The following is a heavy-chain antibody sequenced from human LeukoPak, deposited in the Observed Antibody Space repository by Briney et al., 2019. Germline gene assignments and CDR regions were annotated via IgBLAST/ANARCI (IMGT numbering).Heavy chain of an antibody. J-gene: IGHJ4*02. CDR1: GFTFSSYA. D-gene: IGHD5-18*01. CDR3: AKDRPWIQYDFDY. Sequence: PGGSLRLSCAASGFTFSSYAMHWVRQAPGKGLEWVAVISYDGSNKYYADSVKGRFTISRDNSKNTLYLQMNSLRAEDTAVYYCAKDRPWIQYDFDYWGQGTLVTVSS. V-gene: IGHV3-30-3*01. CDR2: ISYDGSNK.